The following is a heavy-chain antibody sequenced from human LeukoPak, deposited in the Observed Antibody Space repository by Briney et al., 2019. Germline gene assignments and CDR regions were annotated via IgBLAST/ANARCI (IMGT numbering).Heavy chain of an antibody. V-gene: IGHV1-3*01. Sequence: ASVKVSCKASGYTFISYGISWVRQAPGQGLEWMGWINAGNGNTKYSQKFQGRVTITRDTSASTAYMELSSLRSEDTAVYYCARAPRYCSSTSCYRFDYWGQGTLVTVSS. CDR2: INAGNGNT. D-gene: IGHD2-2*01. CDR3: ARAPRYCSSTSCYRFDY. CDR1: GYTFISYG. J-gene: IGHJ4*02.